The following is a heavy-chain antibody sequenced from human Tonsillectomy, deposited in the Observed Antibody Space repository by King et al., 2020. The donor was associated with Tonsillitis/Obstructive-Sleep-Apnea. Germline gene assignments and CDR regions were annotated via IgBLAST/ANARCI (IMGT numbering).Heavy chain of an antibody. CDR1: GGSISSYY. J-gene: IGHJ5*02. Sequence: QLQESGPGLVKPSETLSLTCTVSGGSISSYYWSWIRQPPGKGLEWIGYIYYSGSTNYNPSLKSRVTISVDTSKNQFSLKLSAVTAADTAVYYCASYGDYRFSCFDPWGQGTLVTVSS. D-gene: IGHD4-17*01. CDR3: ASYGDYRFSCFDP. V-gene: IGHV4-59*01. CDR2: IYYSGST.